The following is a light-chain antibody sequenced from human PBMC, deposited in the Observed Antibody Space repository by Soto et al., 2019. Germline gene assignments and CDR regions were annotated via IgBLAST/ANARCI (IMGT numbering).Light chain of an antibody. Sequence: EIVMPQSPATLSVSPGERATLSCRASQSVSSNLAWYQQKPGQDPRLLIYGASTRATGIPARFSGSGSGTEFTLTISSLQSEDFAVYYCQQYNNWPPAFGQGTKVEIK. CDR3: QQYNNWPPA. J-gene: IGKJ1*01. CDR1: QSVSSN. CDR2: GAS. V-gene: IGKV3-15*01.